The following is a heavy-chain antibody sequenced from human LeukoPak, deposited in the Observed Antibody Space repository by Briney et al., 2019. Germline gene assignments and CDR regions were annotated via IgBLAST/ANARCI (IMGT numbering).Heavy chain of an antibody. V-gene: IGHV3-23*01. D-gene: IGHD3-10*01. CDR1: GFTFSDYY. Sequence: PGGSLRLSCAASGFTFSDYYMSWVRQAPGKGLEWVSGVSGSGHSTVYADSVKGRFTISRDNSKSMMFLQMNSLGAEDTAVYYCAKDLLHGSGSYSWGVFDYWGQGILVTVSS. J-gene: IGHJ4*02. CDR3: AKDLLHGSGSYSWGVFDY. CDR2: VSGSGHST.